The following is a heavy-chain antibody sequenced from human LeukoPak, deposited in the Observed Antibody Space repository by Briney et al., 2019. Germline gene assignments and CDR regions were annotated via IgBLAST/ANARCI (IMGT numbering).Heavy chain of an antibody. Sequence: PGGSLRLSCAASGFTFSSYEMNWVRQAPGKGLEWVSYISSSGSTTYYADSVKGRFTISRDNSKNTLYLQMNSLRAEDTAVYYCATLYGSGNYYVPSDYWGQGTLVTVSS. CDR2: ISSSGSTT. CDR3: ATLYGSGNYYVPSDY. CDR1: GFTFSSYE. D-gene: IGHD3-10*01. J-gene: IGHJ4*02. V-gene: IGHV3-48*03.